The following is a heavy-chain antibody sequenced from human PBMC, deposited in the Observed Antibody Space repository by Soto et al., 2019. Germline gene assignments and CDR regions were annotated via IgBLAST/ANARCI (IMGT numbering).Heavy chain of an antibody. CDR1: SGSISSSNW. CDR2: IYHSGST. V-gene: IGHV4-4*02. D-gene: IGHD3-9*01. CDR3: ARGPRDILTGYYTGDYFDY. Sequence: PSETLSLTCAVSSGSISSSNWWSWARQPPGKGLEWIGEIYHSGSTNYNPSLKSRVTISVDKSKNQFSLKLSSVTAADTAVYYCARGPRDILTGYYTGDYFDYWGQGTLVTVSS. J-gene: IGHJ4*02.